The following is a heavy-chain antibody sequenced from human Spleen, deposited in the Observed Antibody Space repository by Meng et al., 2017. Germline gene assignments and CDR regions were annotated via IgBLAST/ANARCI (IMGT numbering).Heavy chain of an antibody. J-gene: IGHJ5*02. V-gene: IGHV3-15*01. Sequence: GGSLRLSCEGSGFTFSNAYMTWVRQVPGKRLEWVGRIKSKPDGETIDYAAPVKGRFTISRDDAQNTLYLQMDSLKTEDTAVYYCTTDLPFTEGGVITTWGQGTLVTVFS. CDR3: TTDLPFTEGGVITT. CDR1: GFTFSNAY. D-gene: IGHD3-16*02. CDR2: IKSKPDGETI.